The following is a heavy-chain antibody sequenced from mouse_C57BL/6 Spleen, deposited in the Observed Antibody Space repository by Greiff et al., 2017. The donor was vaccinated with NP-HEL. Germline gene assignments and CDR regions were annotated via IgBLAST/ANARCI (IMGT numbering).Heavy chain of an antibody. CDR3: ARVDSSRYYDAMDY. D-gene: IGHD1-1*01. Sequence: VQLQQSGAELVKPGASVKISCKASGYAFSSYWMNWVKQRPGKGLEWIGQIYPGDGDTNYNGKFKGKATLTADKSSSTAYMQLSSLTSEDSAVYFCARVDSSRYYDAMDYWGQGTSVTVSS. CDR2: IYPGDGDT. V-gene: IGHV1-80*01. J-gene: IGHJ4*01. CDR1: GYAFSSYW.